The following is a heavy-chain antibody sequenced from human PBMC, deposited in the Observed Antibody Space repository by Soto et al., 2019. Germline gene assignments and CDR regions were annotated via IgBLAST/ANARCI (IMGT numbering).Heavy chain of an antibody. J-gene: IGHJ6*02. CDR3: ARDGTSKRIVGATRLYYYGMDV. V-gene: IGHV3-33*01. CDR2: IWYDGSNK. Sequence: TGGSLRLSCAASGFTFSSYGMHWVRQAPGKGLEWVAVIWYDGSNKYYADSVKGRFTISRDNSKNTLYLQMNSLRAEDTAVYYCARDGTSKRIVGATRLYYYGMDVWGQGTTVTVSS. D-gene: IGHD1-26*01. CDR1: GFTFSSYG.